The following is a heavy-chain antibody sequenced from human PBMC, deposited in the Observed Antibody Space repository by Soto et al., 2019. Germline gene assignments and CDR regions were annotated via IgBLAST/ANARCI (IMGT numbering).Heavy chain of an antibody. CDR3: ARKNDFWSGYCSL. Sequence: QVQLVQSGAEVKKPGSSVKVSCKASGGTFSSYAISWVRQAPGQGLEWMGGIIPIFGTANYTQKFQGRVKITEHESTSTAYIGLSSLGSEDTAVYSCARKNDFWSGYCSLWGQGNMVTVSS. V-gene: IGHV1-69*01. J-gene: IGHJ4*02. D-gene: IGHD3-3*01. CDR2: IIPIFGTA. CDR1: GGTFSSYA.